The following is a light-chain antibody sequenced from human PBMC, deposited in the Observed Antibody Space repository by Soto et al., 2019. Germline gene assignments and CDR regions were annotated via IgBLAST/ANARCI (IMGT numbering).Light chain of an antibody. CDR2: RNN. CDR1: SSNIGSNY. J-gene: IGLJ1*01. CDR3: AAWDDSLSAHV. V-gene: IGLV1-47*01. Sequence: QSVLTQPPSASGTPGQRVTISCSGSSSNIGSNYVYWYQQLPGTAPKLLIYRNNQRPSGVPDRFSGSKSGTSASLAISGPRSEDEADYYCAAWDDSLSAHVFGTGTKLTVL.